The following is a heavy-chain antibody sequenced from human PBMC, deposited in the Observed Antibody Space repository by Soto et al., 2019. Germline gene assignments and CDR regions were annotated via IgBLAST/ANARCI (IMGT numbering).Heavy chain of an antibody. V-gene: IGHV3-7*03. CDR3: ARYVRGSGRYFFDY. D-gene: IGHD6-19*01. Sequence: WGSLRLSCVASGFTFRSSFMVWFRQSAGEWLEWVANINQDGGGTYYVDSVQGRFTISRDNAKASLFLQLNSLRGEDTAVYYCARYVRGSGRYFFDYWGQGTLVTVSS. CDR2: INQDGGGT. J-gene: IGHJ4*02. CDR1: GFTFRSSF.